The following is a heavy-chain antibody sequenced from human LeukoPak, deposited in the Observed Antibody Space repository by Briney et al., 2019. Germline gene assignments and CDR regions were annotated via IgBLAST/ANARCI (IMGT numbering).Heavy chain of an antibody. J-gene: IGHJ5*02. D-gene: IGHD3-10*01. Sequence: SETLSLTCAVYGGSFSGYYWSWIRQPPGKGLEWIGEINHSGSTNYNPSLKSRVTISVDTSKNQFSLKLSSVTAADTAVYYCARGNQYGSGSYDNVHGDNWFDPWGQGTLVTVSS. CDR2: INHSGST. CDR1: GGSFSGYY. CDR3: ARGNQYGSGSYDNVHGDNWFDP. V-gene: IGHV4-34*01.